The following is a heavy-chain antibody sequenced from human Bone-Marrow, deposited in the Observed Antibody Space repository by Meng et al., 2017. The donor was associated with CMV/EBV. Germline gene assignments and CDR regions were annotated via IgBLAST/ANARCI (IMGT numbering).Heavy chain of an antibody. Sequence: GSLRLSCTVSGGSISSYYWSWIRQPPGKGLEWIGYIYYSGSTNYNPSLKSRVTISVDTSKNQFSLKLSSVTAADTAVYYCARGGIVVVKGWFDPWGQGTLVTVSS. CDR3: ARGGIVVVKGWFDP. J-gene: IGHJ5*02. CDR1: GGSISSYY. D-gene: IGHD3-22*01. V-gene: IGHV4-59*08. CDR2: IYYSGST.